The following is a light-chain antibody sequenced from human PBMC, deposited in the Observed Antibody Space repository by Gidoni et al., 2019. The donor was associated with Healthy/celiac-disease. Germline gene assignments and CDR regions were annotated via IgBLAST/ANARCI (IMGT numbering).Light chain of an antibody. CDR3: KQALQPYS. CDR1: QSLVHSSGYNY. V-gene: IGKV2-28*01. Sequence: PVTPGEPASTSCRSSQSLVHSSGYNYLDWYLQKPGPSPQLLNYLGSNRASGVPHRFRGSGSGTDFTLKISRVEAEDVGVYYCKQALQPYSFGEXTKLEIK. CDR2: LGS. J-gene: IGKJ2*03.